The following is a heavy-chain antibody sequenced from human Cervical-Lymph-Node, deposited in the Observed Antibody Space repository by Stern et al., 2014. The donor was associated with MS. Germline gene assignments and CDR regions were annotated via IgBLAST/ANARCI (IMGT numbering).Heavy chain of an antibody. CDR3: ARGTSGSPILGVVSNRMDV. CDR1: GGSISSDGYY. D-gene: IGHD3-3*01. V-gene: IGHV4-31*03. Sequence: QVQLQESGPGLVKPSQTLSLTCTVSGGSISSDGYYWNWIRQRPGKGLEWIGFIYHVGSNYNNPSLSRRLFMSVDTSNNQFSLQLRSVTAADTAVYYCARGTSGSPILGVVSNRMDVWGQGTTVTVSS. CDR2: IYHVGSN. J-gene: IGHJ6*02.